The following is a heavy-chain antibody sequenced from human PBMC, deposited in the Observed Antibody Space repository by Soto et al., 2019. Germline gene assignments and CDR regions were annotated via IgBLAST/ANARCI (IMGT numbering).Heavy chain of an antibody. CDR1: GYTFTSYG. Sequence: ASVKVSCKASGYTFTSYGISWVRLAPGQGLEWMGWISAYNGNTNYAQKLQGRVTMTTDTSTSTAYMELRSLRSDDTAVYYCARDLGLAVAGNVGYWGQGTLVTVSS. J-gene: IGHJ4*02. CDR3: ARDLGLAVAGNVGY. CDR2: ISAYNGNT. V-gene: IGHV1-18*01. D-gene: IGHD6-19*01.